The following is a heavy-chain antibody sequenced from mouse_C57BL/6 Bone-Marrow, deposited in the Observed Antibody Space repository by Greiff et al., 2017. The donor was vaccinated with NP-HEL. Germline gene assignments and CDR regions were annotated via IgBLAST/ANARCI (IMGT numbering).Heavy chain of an antibody. CDR3: AREGDTVGGFAY. CDR2: INPSTGGT. Sequence: VQLKQSGPELVKPGASVKISCKASGYSFTGYYMNWVKQSPEKSLEWIGEINPSTGGTTYNQKFKAKATLTVDKSSSTAYMQLKSLTSEDSAVYYCAREGDTVGGFAYWGQGTLVTVSA. D-gene: IGHD1-1*01. V-gene: IGHV1-42*01. CDR1: GYSFTGYY. J-gene: IGHJ3*01.